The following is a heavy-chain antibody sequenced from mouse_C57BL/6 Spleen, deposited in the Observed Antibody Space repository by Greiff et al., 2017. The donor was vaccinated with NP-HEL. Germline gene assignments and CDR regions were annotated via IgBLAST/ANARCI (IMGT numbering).Heavy chain of an antibody. J-gene: IGHJ4*01. Sequence: VQLQQSGPELVKPGASVKISCKASGYSFTGYYMHWVKQSPEKSLEWIGEINPSTGGTSYNQKFKGKATLTVDKSSSTAYMQLRSLTSEDSAVYYCARGALTIFDYANGCWGKGASVTVAT. D-gene: IGHD2-12*01. CDR2: INPSTGGT. CDR1: GYSFTGYY. V-gene: IGHV1-43*01. CDR3: ARGALTIFDYANGC.